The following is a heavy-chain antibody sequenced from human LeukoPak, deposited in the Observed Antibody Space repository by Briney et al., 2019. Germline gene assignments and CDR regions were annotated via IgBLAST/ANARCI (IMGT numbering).Heavy chain of an antibody. V-gene: IGHV1-18*01. CDR1: GYTFTSYG. J-gene: IGHJ3*02. CDR2: ISAYNGNT. Sequence: ASVKVSCKASGYTFTSYGISWVRQAPGQGLEWMGWISAYNGNTNYAQKLQGRVTMTTDTSTSTAYMELRSLRSDDTAVYYCARAGYGSGWPTVGDAFDIWGQGTMVTVSS. CDR3: ARAGYGSGWPTVGDAFDI. D-gene: IGHD6-19*01.